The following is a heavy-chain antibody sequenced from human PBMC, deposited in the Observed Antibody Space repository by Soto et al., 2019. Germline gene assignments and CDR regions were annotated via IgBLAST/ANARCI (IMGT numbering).Heavy chain of an antibody. CDR1: GFTFSSYW. D-gene: IGHD3-16*01. V-gene: IGHV3-74*01. CDR2: IKGVGATT. CDR3: VRGVPGYYAMDV. Sequence: EVQLVESGGGLVQPGGSLRLSCAASGFTFSSYWIHWVRQGPGKGLVWVSRIKGVGATTNYADSAKGRFTVSRDNAKNTVYLQMNSLTAEDTALYYCVRGVPGYYAMDVWGQGTTVTVSS. J-gene: IGHJ6*02.